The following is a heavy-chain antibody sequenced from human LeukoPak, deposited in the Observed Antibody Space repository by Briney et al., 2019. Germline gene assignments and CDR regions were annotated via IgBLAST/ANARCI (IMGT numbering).Heavy chain of an antibody. Sequence: ASVKVSYKASGYTFTSYYMHWVRQAPGQGLEWMGIINPSGGSTSYAQKFQGRVTMTRDTSTSTVYMELSSLRSEDTAVYYCARSPPLTAGHEGSSDARPYYYYGMDVWGQGTTVTVSS. D-gene: IGHD1-26*01. CDR3: ARSPPLTAGHEGSSDARPYYYYGMDV. V-gene: IGHV1-46*01. CDR1: GYTFTSYY. CDR2: INPSGGST. J-gene: IGHJ6*02.